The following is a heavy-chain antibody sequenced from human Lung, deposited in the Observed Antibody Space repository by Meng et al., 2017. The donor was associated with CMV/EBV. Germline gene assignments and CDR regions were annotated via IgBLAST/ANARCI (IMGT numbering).Heavy chain of an antibody. CDR2: IRNRTRGGTT. CDR3: ARGSGSPAH. J-gene: IGHJ4*02. CDR1: GFIFSDHY. Sequence: GGSXRLXCAGSGFIFSDHYIDWVRQAPGKGLEWIGFIRNRTRGGTTEYAASVKGRFSILRDDSKSIAYLQMDSVKIEDTGVYFCARGSGSPAHWGQGTLVTVSS. D-gene: IGHD3-10*01. V-gene: IGHV3-71*01.